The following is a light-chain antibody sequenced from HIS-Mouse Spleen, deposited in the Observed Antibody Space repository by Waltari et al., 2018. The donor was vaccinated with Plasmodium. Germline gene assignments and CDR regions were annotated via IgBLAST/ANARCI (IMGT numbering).Light chain of an antibody. V-gene: IGLV3-10*01. CDR1: ALPKKD. CDR2: EDS. J-gene: IGLJ3*02. CDR3: YSTDSSGNHRV. Sequence: SYELTQPPSVSVSPGQTARITCSGAALPKKDEYWYHKKTGQAPVLVIYEDSKRPPGIPERFSGSSSGTMATLTISGAQVEDEADYYCYSTDSSGNHRVFGGGTKLTVL.